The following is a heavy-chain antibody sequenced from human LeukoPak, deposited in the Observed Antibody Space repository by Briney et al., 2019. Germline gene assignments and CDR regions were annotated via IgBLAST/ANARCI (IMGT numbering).Heavy chain of an antibody. CDR3: ASRRVAVPSSRAFDY. CDR2: ISSPSI. D-gene: IGHD6-19*01. Sequence: GGSLRLSCAASGFTFSDSYMSWIRQAPGKGLEWVSYISSPSIHYADSVKGRFTISRDNAKNSLYLQMNSLRAEDTAVYYCASRRVAVPSSRAFDYWGQGTLVTVSS. V-gene: IGHV3-69-1*02. CDR1: GFTFSDSY. J-gene: IGHJ4*02.